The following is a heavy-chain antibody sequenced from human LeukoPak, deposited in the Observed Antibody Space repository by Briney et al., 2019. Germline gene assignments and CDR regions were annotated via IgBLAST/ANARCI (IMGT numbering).Heavy chain of an antibody. V-gene: IGHV1-18*04. CDR3: ARERHIVVVTAEGGYFDY. D-gene: IGHD2-21*02. CDR1: GYTLTGYD. Sequence: ASVKVSCKASGYTLTGYDLHWVRQAPGQGLEWMGWINPKSGDTNYAQKLQGRVTMTTDTSTSTAYMELRSLRSDDTAVYYCARERHIVVVTAEGGYFDYWGQGTLVTVSS. J-gene: IGHJ4*02. CDR2: INPKSGDT.